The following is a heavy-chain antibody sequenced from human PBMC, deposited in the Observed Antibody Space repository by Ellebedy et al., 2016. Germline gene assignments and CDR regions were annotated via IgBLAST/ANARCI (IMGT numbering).Heavy chain of an antibody. CDR2: VNHGVST. V-gene: IGHV4-34*01. D-gene: IGHD2-21*02. CDR3: ARYTRGGLLFHWFDP. Sequence: SETLSLTXTVYGGSFSGYSWNWIRQPPGRGLEWIGEVNHGVSTNYNPSLKSRVTISVDTSKNQFSLKLSSVTAADTAVYYCARYTRGGLLFHWFDPWGQGTLVTVSS. CDR1: GGSFSGYS. J-gene: IGHJ5*02.